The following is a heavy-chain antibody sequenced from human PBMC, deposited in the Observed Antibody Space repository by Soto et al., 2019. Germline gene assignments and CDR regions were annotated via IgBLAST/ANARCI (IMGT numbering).Heavy chain of an antibody. V-gene: IGHV1-69*01. CDR3: ARGGWSAAAGTGYFDL. CDR1: GGTFSSYA. Sequence: QVQLVQSGAEVKKPGSSVKVSCKASGGTFSSYAISWVRQAPGQGLEWMGGIIPIFGTANYAQKFQGRVTITADESTSTAYMERSSLRSEDTAVYYCARGGWSAAAGTGYFDLWGRGTLVTVSS. D-gene: IGHD6-13*01. CDR2: IIPIFGTA. J-gene: IGHJ2*01.